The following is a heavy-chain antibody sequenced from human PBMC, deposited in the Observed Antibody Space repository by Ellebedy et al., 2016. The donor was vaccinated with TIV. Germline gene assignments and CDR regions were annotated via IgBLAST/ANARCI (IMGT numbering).Heavy chain of an antibody. D-gene: IGHD6-19*01. CDR2: INPSGGST. J-gene: IGHJ4*02. Sequence: AASVKVSCKASGYTFTSYYMHWVRQAPGQGLEWMGIINPSGGSTTYAQKLQGRVTMTRDTSTSTVYMELSSLRSADTAVYYCARARSSGWLHTPDYWGQGTLVTVSS. CDR3: ARARSSGWLHTPDY. V-gene: IGHV1-46*04. CDR1: GYTFTSYY.